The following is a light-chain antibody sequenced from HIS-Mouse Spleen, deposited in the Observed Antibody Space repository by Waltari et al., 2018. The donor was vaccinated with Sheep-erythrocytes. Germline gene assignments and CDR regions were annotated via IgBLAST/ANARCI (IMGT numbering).Light chain of an antibody. J-gene: IGLJ1*01. CDR3: CSYAGSYNHV. CDR2: DVS. Sequence: QSALTQPRSVSGSPGQSVTISCTGTSSDVGGYNYVSWYPQHPGKAPKLMIYDVSKRPSGFPERFSGSRSGNTASLTISGLQAEDEADYYCCSYAGSYNHVFATGTKVTVL. CDR1: SSDVGGYNY. V-gene: IGLV2-11*01.